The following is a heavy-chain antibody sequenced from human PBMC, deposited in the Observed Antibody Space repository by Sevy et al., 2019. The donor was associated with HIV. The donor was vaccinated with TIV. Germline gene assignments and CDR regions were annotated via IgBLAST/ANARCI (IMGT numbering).Heavy chain of an antibody. CDR1: GYMFTDFY. CDR3: ARNLAIFGVQNGLDV. Sequence: ASVKVSCKSTGYMFTDFYINWVRLAPGQGLEWVGWINPDNGDTDYGQKFQGRVTMTRDTSLSSAYMELSSLRSDDMAIYYCARNLAIFGVQNGLDVWGQGTSVTVSS. CDR2: INPDNGDT. D-gene: IGHD3-3*01. V-gene: IGHV1-2*02. J-gene: IGHJ6*02.